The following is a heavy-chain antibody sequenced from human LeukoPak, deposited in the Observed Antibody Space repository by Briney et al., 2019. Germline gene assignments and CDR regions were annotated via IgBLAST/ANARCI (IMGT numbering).Heavy chain of an antibody. CDR1: GFTFSDYY. CDR3: ARDWEYYYDSSGYPLPDY. CDR2: ISSSGSTI. V-gene: IGHV3-11*04. J-gene: IGHJ4*02. D-gene: IGHD3-22*01. Sequence: GGSLRLSCAASGFTFSDYYMSWIRQAPGKGLEWVSYISSSGSTIYYADSVKGRFTISRDNAKNSLYLQMNSLRAEDTAVYYCARDWEYYYDSSGYPLPDYWGQGTLVTVSS.